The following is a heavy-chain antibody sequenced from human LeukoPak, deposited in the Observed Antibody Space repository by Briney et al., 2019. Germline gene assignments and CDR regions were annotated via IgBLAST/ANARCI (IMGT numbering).Heavy chain of an antibody. J-gene: IGHJ4*02. CDR2: IKEDGSEK. CDR3: ARDYYDSSGYYLYYFDY. D-gene: IGHD3-22*01. CDR1: GFSFNTYW. Sequence: GGSLRLSCAASGFSFNTYWMTWVRQAPGKGLEWVANIKEDGSEKYYVDSVKGRFTISRDNAENSLYLHMNSLRAEDTAVYYCARDYYDSSGYYLYYFDYWGQGTLVTVSS. V-gene: IGHV3-7*01.